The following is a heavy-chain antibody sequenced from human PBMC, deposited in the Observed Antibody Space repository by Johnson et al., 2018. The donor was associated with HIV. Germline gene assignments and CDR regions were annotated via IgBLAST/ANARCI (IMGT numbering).Heavy chain of an antibody. CDR3: ARDLVSLEDAFDI. CDR2: IRYDGSNK. J-gene: IGHJ3*02. Sequence: QVQLVESGGGVVQPGGSLRLSCAASGFTFSSYGMHWVRQAPGKGLEWVAFIRYDGSNKYYADSVKGRFTISRDNSKNTLYLQMNSLRAEDTAVYYCARDLVSLEDAFDIWGQGTMVTVSS. CDR1: GFTFSSYG. V-gene: IGHV3-30*02. D-gene: IGHD3-16*02.